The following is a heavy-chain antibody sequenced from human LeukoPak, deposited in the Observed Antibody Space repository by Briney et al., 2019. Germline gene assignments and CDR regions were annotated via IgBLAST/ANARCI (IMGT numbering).Heavy chain of an antibody. CDR3: ARDPGEIAAAGSLFDY. D-gene: IGHD6-13*01. CDR1: GFIFSSHA. V-gene: IGHV3-30*03. J-gene: IGHJ4*02. CDR2: ISYDGSNT. Sequence: GGSLRLSCAASGFIFSSHAMHWVRQAPGKGLDWVAVISYDGSNTYYADSVKGRFTISRDNAKNSLYLQMNSLRAEDTAVYYCARDPGEIAAAGSLFDYWGQGTLVTVSS.